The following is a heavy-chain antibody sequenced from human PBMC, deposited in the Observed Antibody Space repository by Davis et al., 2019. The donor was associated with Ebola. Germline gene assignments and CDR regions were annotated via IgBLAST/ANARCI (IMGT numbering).Heavy chain of an antibody. Sequence: MPSETLSLTCTVSGGSIRSYYWSWIRQPPGKGLEWIGYIYYTGSTDYNPSLKSRVTISVDTSKNQFSLNLSSVTAADTAVYYCARYSISAFDNWGQGTLVTVSS. CDR2: IYYTGST. CDR1: GGSIRSYY. D-gene: IGHD5-18*01. CDR3: ARYSISAFDN. V-gene: IGHV4-59*08. J-gene: IGHJ4*02.